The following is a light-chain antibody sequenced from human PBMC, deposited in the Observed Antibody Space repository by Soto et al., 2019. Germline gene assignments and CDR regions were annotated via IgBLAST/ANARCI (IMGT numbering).Light chain of an antibody. CDR1: NDITSY. CDR3: QKCDYLPI. V-gene: IGKV1-33*01. J-gene: IGKJ3*01. Sequence: DIQMTQAPSSLSASVGDRVTITCQASNDITSYLNWYQHKPGKAPKLLIYDASILEAGVASRYSGSGSGTEFTFTISSLQPEDVATYYCQKCDYLPIFGPGTTVDLK. CDR2: DAS.